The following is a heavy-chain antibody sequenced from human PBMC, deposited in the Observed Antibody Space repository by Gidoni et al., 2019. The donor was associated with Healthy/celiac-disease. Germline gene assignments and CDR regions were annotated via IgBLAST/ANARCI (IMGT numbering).Heavy chain of an antibody. CDR2: ISGSGGST. D-gene: IGHD3-22*01. CDR1: GFTFSSHA. CDR3: AKDFYYDSSGYYLAFDY. J-gene: IGHJ4*02. Sequence: EVQLLESGGGSVQPGGSLRRSCAASGFTFSSHAMSWVRQAPGKGLEWGAAISGSGGSTYYADSVKGRFPISRDNSKNTLYLQMNSLRAEDTAVYYCAKDFYYDSSGYYLAFDYWGQGTLVTVSS. V-gene: IGHV3-23*01.